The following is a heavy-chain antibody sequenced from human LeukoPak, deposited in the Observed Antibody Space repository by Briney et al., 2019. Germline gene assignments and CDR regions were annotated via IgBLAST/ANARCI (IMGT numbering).Heavy chain of an antibody. D-gene: IGHD1-26*01. CDR1: GFTFSSYA. CDR2: IGGSGGST. V-gene: IGHV3-23*01. CDR3: AKDGELLRPFGY. J-gene: IGHJ4*02. Sequence: GGSLRLSCAASGFTFSSYAMSWVRQAPGKGLEWVSAIGGSGGSTYYADSVKGRFTISRDNSKNTLYLQMNGLRAEDTAVYYCAKDGELLRPFGYWGQGTLVTVSS.